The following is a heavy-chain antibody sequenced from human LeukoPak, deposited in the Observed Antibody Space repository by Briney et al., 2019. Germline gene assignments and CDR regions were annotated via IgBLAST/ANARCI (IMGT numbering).Heavy chain of an antibody. Sequence: SVKVSCKASGGTFSSYAISWVRQAPGQGLEWMGRIIPIFGTANYAQKFQGRVTITTDESTSTAYMELSSLRSEDTAVYYCARDPWLAYCGGDCYWVWGQGTLVTVSS. J-gene: IGHJ4*02. D-gene: IGHD2-21*01. CDR1: GGTFSSYA. CDR2: IIPIFGTA. CDR3: ARDPWLAYCGGDCYWV. V-gene: IGHV1-69*05.